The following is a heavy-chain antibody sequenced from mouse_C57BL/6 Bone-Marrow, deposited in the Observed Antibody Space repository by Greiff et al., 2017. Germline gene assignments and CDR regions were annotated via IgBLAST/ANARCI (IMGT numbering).Heavy chain of an antibody. CDR1: GSPFSSYA. CDR2: ISDVGSYT. Sequence: EVKLMESGGGLVKPGGSLKFSCAASGSPFSSYAISWVRQNPEKRLEWVATISDVGSYTYYPDNLKGRFTISRDNAKNNLYLQMSHLKSEDTAMYYCARDDDYDLFDYWGQGTTLTVSS. V-gene: IGHV5-4*01. J-gene: IGHJ2*01. D-gene: IGHD2-4*01. CDR3: ARDDDYDLFDY.